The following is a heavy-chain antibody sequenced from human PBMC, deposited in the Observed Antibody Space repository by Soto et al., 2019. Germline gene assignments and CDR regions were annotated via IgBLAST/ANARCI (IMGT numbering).Heavy chain of an antibody. Sequence: PSETLSLTCAVSGGSISSGGYSWSWIRQPPGKGLEWIGYTYHSGSTCYNPSLKSRVTISVDRSKNQFSLKLSSVTAADTAVYYGARDSITGTAGYYYGMDVWGQGTTVTVSS. CDR2: TYHSGST. CDR3: ARDSITGTAGYYYGMDV. D-gene: IGHD1-7*01. J-gene: IGHJ6*02. V-gene: IGHV4-30-2*01. CDR1: GGSISSGGYS.